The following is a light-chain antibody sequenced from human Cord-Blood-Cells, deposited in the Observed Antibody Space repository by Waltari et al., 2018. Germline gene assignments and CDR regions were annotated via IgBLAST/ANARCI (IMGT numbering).Light chain of an antibody. J-gene: IGKJ1*01. CDR2: AAS. CDR3: QQYYSYPPT. Sequence: AIRMTQSPSSFSASTGDSVTITCRASQGISSYLAWYQQKPGKAPKLLIYAASTLQSGVPSRFSGSGSGTDFTLTISCLQSEDFATYYCQQYYSYPPTFGQGTKVE. V-gene: IGKV1-8*01. CDR1: QGISSY.